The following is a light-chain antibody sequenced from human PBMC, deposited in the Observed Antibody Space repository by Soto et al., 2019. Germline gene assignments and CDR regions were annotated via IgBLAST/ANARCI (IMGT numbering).Light chain of an antibody. J-gene: IGKJ5*01. V-gene: IGKV3-20*01. CDR2: GAS. Sequence: IVFTQSRCTLSCSPGERATICDRASQTVSSTYLAWCQQRPGQAPRLLIYGASTRAAGIPDRFSGSGSGTDFTLTITRLEPEDSAVYFCQQYTGPPTTFGQGTRLEI. CDR3: QQYTGPPTT. CDR1: QTVSSTY.